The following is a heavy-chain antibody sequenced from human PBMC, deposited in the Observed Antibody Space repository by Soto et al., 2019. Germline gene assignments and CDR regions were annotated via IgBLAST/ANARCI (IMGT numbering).Heavy chain of an antibody. CDR3: AKDPAGTGGSGFDY. V-gene: IGHV3-30*18. CDR1: GFTFSSYG. J-gene: IGHJ4*02. Sequence: SCAASGFTFSSYGMHWVRRAPGKGLEWVAVISYDGSNKYYADSVKGRFTISRDNSKNTLYLQMNSLRAEDTAVYYYAKDPAGTGGSGFDYWGQGTLVTVSS. CDR2: ISYDGSNK. D-gene: IGHD1-1*01.